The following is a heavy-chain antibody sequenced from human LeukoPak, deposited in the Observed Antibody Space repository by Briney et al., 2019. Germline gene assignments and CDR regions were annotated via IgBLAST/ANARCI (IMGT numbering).Heavy chain of an antibody. V-gene: IGHV3-33*01. CDR1: GFIFSTYG. Sequence: GGSLRLSCAASGFIFSTYGMHWVRQAPGKGLEWVAVIWYDGSNKYYADSVKGRFTISRDNSKNTLNLLMNDLRAEDTAVYYCARAVGPFDFWGQGTMVTVSA. CDR2: IWYDGSNK. J-gene: IGHJ3*01. CDR3: ARAVGPFDF.